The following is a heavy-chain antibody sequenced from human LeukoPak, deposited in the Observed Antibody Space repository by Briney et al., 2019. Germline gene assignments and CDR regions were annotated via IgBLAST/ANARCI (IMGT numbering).Heavy chain of an antibody. D-gene: IGHD6-13*01. CDR1: GGSISSGGYY. CDR3: ARGYYSSSSPFDY. J-gene: IGHJ4*02. V-gene: IGHV4-30-2*01. Sequence: PSETLSLTCTVSGGSISSGGYYWSWIRQPPGKGLEWIGYIYHSGSTYYNPSLKSRVTISVDRSKNQFSLKLSPVTAADTAVYYCARGYYSSSSPFDYWGQGTLVTVSS. CDR2: IYHSGST.